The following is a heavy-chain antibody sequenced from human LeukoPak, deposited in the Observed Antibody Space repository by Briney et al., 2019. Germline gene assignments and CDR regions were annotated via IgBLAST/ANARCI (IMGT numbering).Heavy chain of an antibody. Sequence: SQTLSLTCTVSGGSISSGSYYWSWIRQPAGKGLEWIGRIYTSGSTNYNPSLKSRVTISVDTSKNQFSLKLSSVTAADTAVYYCARARYRPTGIWFGELFGAFDIWGQGTMVTVSS. CDR3: ARARYRPTGIWFGELFGAFDI. CDR1: GGSISSGSYY. J-gene: IGHJ3*02. V-gene: IGHV4-61*02. CDR2: IYTSGST. D-gene: IGHD3-10*01.